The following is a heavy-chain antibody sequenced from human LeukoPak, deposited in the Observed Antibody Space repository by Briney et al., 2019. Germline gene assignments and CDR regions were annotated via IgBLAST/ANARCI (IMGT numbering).Heavy chain of an antibody. CDR2: ISYDGSNK. V-gene: IGHV3-30*18. CDR3: AKAASPVVVVAATHFDY. J-gene: IGHJ4*02. Sequence: GGSLRLSCAASGFTFSGYGMHWVRQAPGKGLEWVAVISYDGSNKYYADSVKGRFTISRDNSKNTLYLQMNSLRAEDTAVYYCAKAASPVVVVAATHFDYWGQGTLVTVSS. CDR1: GFTFSGYG. D-gene: IGHD2-15*01.